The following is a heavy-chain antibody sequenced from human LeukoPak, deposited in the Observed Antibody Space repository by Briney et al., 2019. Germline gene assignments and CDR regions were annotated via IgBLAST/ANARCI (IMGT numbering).Heavy chain of an antibody. CDR1: GGSISSYY. D-gene: IGHD6-13*01. J-gene: IGHJ4*02. Sequence: SETLSLTCTVSGGSISSYYLSWLRQLPGKGLEGIGYFYHSGGTNYNPSLQGRVTMSIDTSKNQFSLKLPSVTTADTAVYYCARSVSSSRFSLWKYWAQGTLVTVSS. CDR2: FYHSGGT. V-gene: IGHV4-59*01. CDR3: ARSVSSSRFSLWKY.